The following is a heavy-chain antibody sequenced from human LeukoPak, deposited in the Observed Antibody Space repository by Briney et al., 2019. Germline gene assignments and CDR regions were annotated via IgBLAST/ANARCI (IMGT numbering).Heavy chain of an antibody. V-gene: IGHV3-74*01. J-gene: IGHJ4*02. CDR2: INHDGRST. CDR1: GFTFTTFW. Sequence: GGSLRLSCATSGFTFTTFWMHWVRQAPGKGLVWVSRINHDGRSTNYADSVKGRFTISRDNAKNTVYLQMNSLRVEDTAVYYCVRDWGYDSSGYWQKYFDTWGQGTLVTVSS. CDR3: VRDWGYDSSGYWQKYFDT. D-gene: IGHD3-22*01.